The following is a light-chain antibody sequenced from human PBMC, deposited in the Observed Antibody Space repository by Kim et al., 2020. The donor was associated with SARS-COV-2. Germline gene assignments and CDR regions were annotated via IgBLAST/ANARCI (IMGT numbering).Light chain of an antibody. J-gene: IGKJ4*01. CDR3: QQYDHLVT. Sequence: EIVMTQSPGTLSLSPGERATLSCRASKSVSNNYVAWYQHKPGQAPRLLISGASSRATGIPDRFSGSGSGTDFTLTISRLEPEDFAVYYCQQYDHLVTFGGGTKVDIK. CDR1: KSVSNNY. V-gene: IGKV3-20*01. CDR2: GAS.